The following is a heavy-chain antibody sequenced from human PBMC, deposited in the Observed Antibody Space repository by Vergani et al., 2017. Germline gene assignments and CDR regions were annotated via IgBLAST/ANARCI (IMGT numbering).Heavy chain of an antibody. D-gene: IGHD3-3*01. CDR3: AKVSSGFWSGQGAFDS. CDR1: GFTFSSYG. CDR2: ISYDGSNK. J-gene: IGHJ3*02. Sequence: QVQLVESGGGVVQPGRSLRLSCAASGFTFSSYGMHWVRQAPGKGLEWVAVISYDGSNKYYADSVKGRFTISRDNSKNTLYLQMNSLRAEDTAVYYCAKVSSGFWSGQGAFDSWGQGTMVTVSS. V-gene: IGHV3-30*18.